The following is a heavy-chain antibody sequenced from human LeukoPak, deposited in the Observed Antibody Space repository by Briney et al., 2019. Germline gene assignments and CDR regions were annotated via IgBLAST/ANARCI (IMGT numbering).Heavy chain of an antibody. CDR1: GFIFSSYT. J-gene: IGHJ4*02. Sequence: GGSLRLSCAASGFIFSSYTMNWVRQAPGKGLEWVSSITSGSTYIYYADSVKGRFPISRDNAKNSLYLQMNSLRAEDTAVYYCARGTIAAADIDYWGQGTLVTVSS. D-gene: IGHD6-13*01. CDR3: ARGTIAAADIDY. CDR2: ITSGSTYI. V-gene: IGHV3-21*06.